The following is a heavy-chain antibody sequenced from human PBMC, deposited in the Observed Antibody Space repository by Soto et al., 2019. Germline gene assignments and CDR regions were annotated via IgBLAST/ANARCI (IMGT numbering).Heavy chain of an antibody. V-gene: IGHV5-51*01. CDR3: ARPRTPYDSSGYYYYFDY. Sequence: GESLKISCKGSGYSFTSYWIGWVRQMPGKGLEWMGIIYPGDSDTRYSPSFQGQVTISADESISTAYLQWSSLKASDTAMYYCARPRTPYDSSGYYYYFDYWGQGTLVTVSS. J-gene: IGHJ4*02. CDR2: IYPGDSDT. D-gene: IGHD3-22*01. CDR1: GYSFTSYW.